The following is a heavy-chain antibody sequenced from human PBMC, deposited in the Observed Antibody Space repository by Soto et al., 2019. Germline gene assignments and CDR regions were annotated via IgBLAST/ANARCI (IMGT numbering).Heavy chain of an antibody. CDR3: AKDRERDAWYEDD. V-gene: IGHV3-23*01. D-gene: IGHD6-13*01. CDR1: GFPFSNYA. Sequence: GGSLRLSFAASGFPFSNYALIWVRPAPGKGLEWVSAISGSDGSTYYADSVKGRFTISRDNSKNTLYLQMNSLRAEDTAVYYCAKDRERDAWYEDDWGQGTLV. J-gene: IGHJ4*02. CDR2: ISGSDGST.